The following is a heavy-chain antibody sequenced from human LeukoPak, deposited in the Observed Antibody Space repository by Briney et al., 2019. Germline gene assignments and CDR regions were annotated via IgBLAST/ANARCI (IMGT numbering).Heavy chain of an antibody. J-gene: IGHJ6*02. CDR2: ISYDGSNK. CDR3: AKAYLAVAGENYYYYGMDV. D-gene: IGHD6-19*01. V-gene: IGHV3-30*18. CDR1: GFTLSSYG. Sequence: GGSLRLSCAASGFTLSSYGMHWVRQAPGKGLEWVAVISYDGSNKYYADSVKGRFTISRDSSKNTLYLQMNSLRDEDTAVYYCAKAYLAVAGENYYYYGMDVWGQGTTVTVSS.